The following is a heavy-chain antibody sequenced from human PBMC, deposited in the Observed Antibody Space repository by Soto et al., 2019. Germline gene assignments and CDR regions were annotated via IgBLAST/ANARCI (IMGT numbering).Heavy chain of an antibody. V-gene: IGHV4-34*01. CDR2: INHSGST. D-gene: IGHD3-3*01. Sequence: QVQLQQWGAGLLKPSETLSLTCAVYGGSFSGYYWSWIRQPPGKGLEWIGEINHSGSTNYNPSLKSRVTISVDTSKNQFSLKLSSVTAADTAVYYCERERGITIFGGTVYYMDVWGKGTTVTVSS. CDR1: GGSFSGYY. J-gene: IGHJ6*03. CDR3: ERERGITIFGGTVYYMDV.